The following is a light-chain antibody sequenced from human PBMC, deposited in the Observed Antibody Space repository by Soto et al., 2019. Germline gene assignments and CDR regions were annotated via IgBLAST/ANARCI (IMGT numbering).Light chain of an antibody. Sequence: EIVMTQSPATLSVSPGERASLSCRASQSVGSNLAWYQQTAGQAPRLLIYGASPRATGIPARFSGSGSRTEFTLTTSSLHSEDFAVYSCQQYTNWPYTFGQGTKLEIK. CDR1: QSVGSN. CDR3: QQYTNWPYT. CDR2: GAS. V-gene: IGKV3-15*01. J-gene: IGKJ2*01.